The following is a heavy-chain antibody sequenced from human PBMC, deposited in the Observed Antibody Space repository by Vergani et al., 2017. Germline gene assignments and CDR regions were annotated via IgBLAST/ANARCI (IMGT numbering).Heavy chain of an antibody. J-gene: IGHJ6*03. Sequence: VELLESGGGLAQPGGSLRVSCSASGFRVTTYYMSWVRQAPGKGLEWVSVIKSDGRTSYAESVRGRFTISRDTSRNAVYLQMNILRVEDTGVYYCAKAQPRLRFLEWLTEYYYMDVWGKGTTVTVSS. CDR1: GFRVTTYY. CDR2: IKSDGRT. CDR3: AKAQPRLRFLEWLTEYYYMDV. V-gene: IGHV3-66*02. D-gene: IGHD3-3*01.